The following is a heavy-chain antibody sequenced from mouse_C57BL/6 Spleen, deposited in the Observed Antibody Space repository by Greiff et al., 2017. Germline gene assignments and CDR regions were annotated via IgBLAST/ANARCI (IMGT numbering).Heavy chain of an antibody. D-gene: IGHD1-1*01. Sequence: QVQLKQSGAELARPGASVNLSCKASGYTFTSYGISWVKQRTGQGLEWIGEIYPRSGNTYYNEKFKGKATLTADKSSSTAYMELRSLTSEDSAVYFCARGATVVANYYAMDYWGQGTSVTVSS. J-gene: IGHJ4*01. CDR3: ARGATVVANYYAMDY. V-gene: IGHV1-81*01. CDR2: IYPRSGNT. CDR1: GYTFTSYG.